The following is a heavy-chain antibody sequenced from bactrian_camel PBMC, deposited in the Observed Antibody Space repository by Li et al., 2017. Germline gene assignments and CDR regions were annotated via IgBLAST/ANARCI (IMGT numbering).Heavy chain of an antibody. D-gene: IGHD6*01. V-gene: IGHV3S1*01. Sequence: QLVESGGGSVQAGGSLRLSCEASGFTFSSAWIYWVRQTPAKGLEWVSGVASNGGSTEYADSIVGRFTISRDSAKNTVYLQMNNLQPEDTATYYCAEGRGSRGEHCYSLNYWGQGTQVTVS. CDR1: GFTFSSAW. CDR3: AEGRGSRGEHCYSLNY. CDR2: VASNGGST. J-gene: IGHJ4*01.